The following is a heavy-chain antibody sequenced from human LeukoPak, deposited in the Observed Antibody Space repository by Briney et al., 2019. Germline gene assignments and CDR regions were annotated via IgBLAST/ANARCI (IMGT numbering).Heavy chain of an antibody. CDR2: IYYSWST. D-gene: IGHD2-2*02. CDR1: GGSITTGDYY. J-gene: IGHJ6*02. CDR3: AKHQCSSTRCYSFYYYGMDV. V-gene: IGHV4-39*01. Sequence: SETLSLTCTVSGGSITTGDYYWGWIRQPPGKGLEWIGSIYYSWSTYYNPSLKSRVTISVDTSNNQFSLNLSSVTAADTAVYYCAKHQCSSTRCYSFYYYGMDVWGQGTTVTVSS.